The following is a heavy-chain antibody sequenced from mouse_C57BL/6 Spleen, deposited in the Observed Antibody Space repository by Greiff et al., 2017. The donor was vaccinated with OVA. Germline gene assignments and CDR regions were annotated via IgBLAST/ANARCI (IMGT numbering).Heavy chain of an antibody. CDR1: GYTFTSYW. V-gene: IGHV1-7*01. Sequence: VQLQQSGAELAKPGASVKLSCKASGYTFTSYWMHWVKQRPGQGLEWIGYINPSSGYTKYNQKFKDMATLTADKSSSTAYMQLSSLTYEDSAVYYCARWDYYGSSYAMDYWGQGTSVTVSS. CDR3: ARWDYYGSSYAMDY. J-gene: IGHJ4*01. CDR2: INPSSGYT. D-gene: IGHD1-1*01.